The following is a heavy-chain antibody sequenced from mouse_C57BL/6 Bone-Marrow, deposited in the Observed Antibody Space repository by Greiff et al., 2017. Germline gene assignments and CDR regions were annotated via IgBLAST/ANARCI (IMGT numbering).Heavy chain of an antibody. Sequence: EVKLVESGGGLVKPGGSLKLSCAASGFTFSSYAMSWVRQTPEKRLEWVATISDGGSYTYYPDNVKGRFTISRDNAKNNLYLQMSHLKSEDTAMYYCAREVPYYYCSSPFDYWGQGTTLTVSS. J-gene: IGHJ2*01. CDR1: GFTFSSYA. CDR3: AREVPYYYCSSPFDY. V-gene: IGHV5-4*01. D-gene: IGHD1-1*01. CDR2: ISDGGSYT.